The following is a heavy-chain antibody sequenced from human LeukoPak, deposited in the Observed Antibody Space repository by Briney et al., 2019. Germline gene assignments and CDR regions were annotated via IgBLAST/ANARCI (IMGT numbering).Heavy chain of an antibody. CDR1: GFTFRNYV. Sequence: GGSLRLSCAASGFTFRNYVIHWVRQAPGKGLEWVAVTSSDLNVKLYADSVKGRFTISRDNSRSTLHLQMNSLRPEDTAIYYCAREGYYGSGSPPSLYFDYWGQGTLVTVSS. CDR3: AREGYYGSGSPPSLYFDY. J-gene: IGHJ4*02. V-gene: IGHV3-30-3*01. CDR2: TSSDLNVK. D-gene: IGHD3-10*01.